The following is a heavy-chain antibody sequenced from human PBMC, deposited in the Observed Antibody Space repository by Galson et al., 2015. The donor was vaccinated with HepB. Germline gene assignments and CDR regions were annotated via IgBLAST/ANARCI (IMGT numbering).Heavy chain of an antibody. Sequence: SLRLSCAGSGFTFYVYTMNWVRQAPGKGLEWVSAVRGGGTGTWYADSVKGRFTISRDDSKNTVFLQMNSLRAEDTAIYYCAKDSGFGGEDYWGQGVLVTVSS. D-gene: IGHD3-16*01. CDR3: AKDSGFGGEDY. CDR2: VRGGGTGT. V-gene: IGHV3-23*01. J-gene: IGHJ4*02. CDR1: GFTFYVYT.